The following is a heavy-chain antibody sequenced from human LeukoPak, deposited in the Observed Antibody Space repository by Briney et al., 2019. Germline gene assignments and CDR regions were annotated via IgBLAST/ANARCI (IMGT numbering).Heavy chain of an antibody. D-gene: IGHD1-26*01. CDR3: ARRRDLYSGSYYPFDY. CDR2: IYPGDSDA. V-gene: IGHV5-51*01. J-gene: IGHJ4*02. Sequence: GESLQISCKGSGYSFTSYWIGWVRQMPGKGLKWMGIIYPGDSDARYSPSFQGQVTISADKSISTAYLQWSSLKASDTAMYYCARRRDLYSGSYYPFDYWGQGTLVTVSS. CDR1: GYSFTSYW.